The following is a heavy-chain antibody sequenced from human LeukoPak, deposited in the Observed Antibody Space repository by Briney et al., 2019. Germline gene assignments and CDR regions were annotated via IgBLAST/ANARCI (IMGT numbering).Heavy chain of an antibody. CDR2: INTRGGST. V-gene: IGHV1-46*01. Sequence: ASVKVSCKASGYSFPNFYIHWVRQAPGQGLEWMGIINTRGGSTNYAQKFQGRVTMTRDTSTSTVNMELSSLRSEDTAVYYCARVGDYYGSGSYSPYDFWGQGTLVTVSS. CDR3: ARVGDYYGSGSYSPYDF. CDR1: GYSFPNFY. D-gene: IGHD3-10*01. J-gene: IGHJ4*02.